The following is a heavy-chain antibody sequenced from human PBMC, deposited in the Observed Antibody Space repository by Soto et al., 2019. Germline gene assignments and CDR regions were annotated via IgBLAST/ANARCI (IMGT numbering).Heavy chain of an antibody. CDR3: ARDAGIYYYGSGSYSRFDY. D-gene: IGHD3-10*01. Sequence: QVQLVQSGAEVKKPGSSVKVSCKASGGTFSSYAISWVRQAPGQGLEWMGGIIPIFGTANYAQKFQGRVTITADESTSKAYMELSSLRSEDTAVYYCARDAGIYYYGSGSYSRFDYWGQGTLVTVSS. CDR2: IIPIFGTA. V-gene: IGHV1-69*01. J-gene: IGHJ4*02. CDR1: GGTFSSYA.